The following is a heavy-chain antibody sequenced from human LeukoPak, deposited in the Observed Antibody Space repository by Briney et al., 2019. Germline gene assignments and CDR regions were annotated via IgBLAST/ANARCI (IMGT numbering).Heavy chain of an antibody. CDR1: GFTFSSYW. D-gene: IGHD2-15*01. J-gene: IGHJ4*02. V-gene: IGHV3-74*01. CDR3: AVVVAATPR. Sequence: PGGSLRLSRAASGFTFSSYWMHWVRQAPGKGLVWVSRIYTDGSSTSYADSVKGRFTISRDNAKNTLYLQMNSLRAEDTAVYYCAVVVAATPRWGQGTLVTVSS. CDR2: IYTDGSST.